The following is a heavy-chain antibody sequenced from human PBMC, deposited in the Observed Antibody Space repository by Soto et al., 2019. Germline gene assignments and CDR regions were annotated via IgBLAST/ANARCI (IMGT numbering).Heavy chain of an antibody. CDR2: ISYDGSNK. Sequence: QVQLVESGGGVVQPGRSLRLSCAASGFTFSSYAMHWVRQAPGKGLEWVAVISYDGSNKYYADSVKGRFTISRDNSKNTLYRQMNSLRAEETAVYYCARRVYGDYKPQDWYFDLWGRGTLVTVSS. J-gene: IGHJ2*01. V-gene: IGHV3-30-3*01. D-gene: IGHD4-17*01. CDR1: GFTFSSYA. CDR3: ARRVYGDYKPQDWYFDL.